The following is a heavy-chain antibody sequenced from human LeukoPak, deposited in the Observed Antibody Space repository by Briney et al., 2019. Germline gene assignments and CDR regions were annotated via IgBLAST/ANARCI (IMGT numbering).Heavy chain of an antibody. V-gene: IGHV3-23*01. CDR2: IGGTGVRT. CDR1: GFTFSSYA. CDR3: AKDRLGGPYFFHY. D-gene: IGHD3-16*01. Sequence: GGSLRLSCASSGFTFSSYAMSWVRQAPGKGLEWVSTIGGTGVRTYYADSVKGRFTISRDNSKNTLYLQINSLRGEDTAVYFCAKDRLGGPYFFHYWGQGTLVTVSS. J-gene: IGHJ4*02.